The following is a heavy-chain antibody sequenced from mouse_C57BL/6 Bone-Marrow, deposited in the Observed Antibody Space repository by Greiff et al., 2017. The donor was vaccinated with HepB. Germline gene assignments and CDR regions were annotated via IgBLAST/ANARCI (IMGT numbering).Heavy chain of an antibody. CDR1: GYTFTGYW. CDR3: ARDRITTVVPYYFDY. Sequence: QVQLKESGAELMKPGASVKLSCKATGYTFTGYWIEWVKQRPGHGLEWIGEILPGSGSTNYNEKFKGKATFTADTSSNTAYMQRSSLTTEDSAIYYCARDRITTVVPYYFDYWGQGTTLTVSS. CDR2: ILPGSGST. V-gene: IGHV1-9*01. J-gene: IGHJ2*01. D-gene: IGHD1-1*01.